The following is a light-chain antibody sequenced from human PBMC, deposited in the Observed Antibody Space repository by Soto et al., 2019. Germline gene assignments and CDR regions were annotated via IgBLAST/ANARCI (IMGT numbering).Light chain of an antibody. CDR3: QSYDSSLSGSV. CDR2: GNS. CDR1: SSNIGAPYD. Sequence: QLVLTQPPSVSGAPGQTVTISCTGSSSNIGAPYDVHWYQHLPGTAPKLLIYGNSNRPSGVPDRFSGSKSGTSASLAITGLQAEDEAHYYCQSYDSSLSGSVFGGGTKLTVL. J-gene: IGLJ3*02. V-gene: IGLV1-40*01.